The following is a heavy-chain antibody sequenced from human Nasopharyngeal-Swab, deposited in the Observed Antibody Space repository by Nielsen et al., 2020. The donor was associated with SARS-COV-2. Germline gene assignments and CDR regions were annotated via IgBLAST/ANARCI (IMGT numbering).Heavy chain of an antibody. CDR2: MNPNSGNT. J-gene: IGHJ2*01. D-gene: IGHD5-12*01. CDR3: ARGPFVADHGGYAEPHWYFDL. Sequence: WVRQAPGQGLEWMGWMNPNSGNTGYAQKFQGRVTMTRNTSISTAYMELSSLRSEDTAVYYCARGPFVADHGGYAEPHWYFDLWGRGTLVTVSS. V-gene: IGHV1-8*01.